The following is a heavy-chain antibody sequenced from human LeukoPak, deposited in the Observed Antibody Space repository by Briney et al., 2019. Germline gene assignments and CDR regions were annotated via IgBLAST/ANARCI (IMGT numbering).Heavy chain of an antibody. V-gene: IGHV4-59*08. J-gene: IGHJ4*02. CDR1: GDSINSFY. D-gene: IGHD2-15*01. Sequence: SETLSLTCAVSGDSINSFYWSWIRQPPGKGLEWIGYVFHTGDTNSNPSLKSRVTVSLGTPTSQVSLRLTSVTAADTAVYYCARHPFATPFDHWGRGILVTVSS. CDR2: VFHTGDT. CDR3: ARHPFATPFDH.